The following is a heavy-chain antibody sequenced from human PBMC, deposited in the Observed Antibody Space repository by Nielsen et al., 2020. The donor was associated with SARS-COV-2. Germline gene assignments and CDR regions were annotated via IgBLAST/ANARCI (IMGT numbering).Heavy chain of an antibody. CDR1: GFTFDDYG. CDR3: ARARSSGWYSSGFLNY. J-gene: IGHJ4*02. Sequence: GESLKISCAAPGFTFDDYGMSWVRQAPGKGLEWVSGINWNGGSTGYADSVKGRFTISRDNAKNSLYLQMNSLRAEDTALYHCARARSSGWYSSGFLNYWGQGTLVTVSS. D-gene: IGHD6-19*01. CDR2: INWNGGST. V-gene: IGHV3-20*01.